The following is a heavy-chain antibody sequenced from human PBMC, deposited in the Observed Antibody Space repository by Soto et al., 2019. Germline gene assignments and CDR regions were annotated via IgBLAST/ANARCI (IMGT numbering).Heavy chain of an antibody. J-gene: IGHJ4*02. CDR2: VGGLNGDT. CDR3: ARGIRWSGAGVYGMDYFAS. V-gene: IGHV1-3*01. D-gene: IGHD4-17*01. CDR1: GYDFIGHS. Sequence: QVQLVQSGAEVKSPGASVKVSCKASGYDFIGHSMHWVRQAPGLGPEWVGWVGGLNGDTKYSEAFQGRVTLTRDTSATTGYMELASLRSEDTAVYYWARGIRWSGAGVYGMDYFASWGQGTLVNVSS.